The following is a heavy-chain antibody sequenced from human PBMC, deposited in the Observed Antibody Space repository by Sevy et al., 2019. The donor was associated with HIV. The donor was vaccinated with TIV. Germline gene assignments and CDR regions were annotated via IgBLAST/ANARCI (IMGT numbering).Heavy chain of an antibody. V-gene: IGHV1-18*01. J-gene: IGHJ5*02. Sequence: ASVKVSCQTSGYSFTNYGVSWVRQAPGQGLEWMGWISTYRGDSEYAEKFQGRVTLTRDTSTRTANMELRNLKSDDTAVYYCAIGYCRTSSCDGSTWFDPWGQGTLVTVSS. CDR2: ISTYRGDS. CDR3: AIGYCRTSSCDGSTWFDP. CDR1: GYSFTNYG. D-gene: IGHD2-2*01.